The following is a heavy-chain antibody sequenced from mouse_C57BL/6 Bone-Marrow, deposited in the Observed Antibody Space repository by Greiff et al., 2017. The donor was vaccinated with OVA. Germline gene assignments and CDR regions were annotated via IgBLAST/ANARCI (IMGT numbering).Heavy chain of an antibody. CDR3: ARDLLGFAY. J-gene: IGHJ3*01. Sequence: DVKLVESGGGLVKPGGSLKLSCAASGFTFSDYGMHWVRQAPEKGLEWVAYISRGSSTINYADTVKGRFTISRDNATNTLFLQMTRLRSEDTAMYYCARDLLGFAYWGQGTLVTVSA. CDR1: GFTFSDYG. V-gene: IGHV5-17*01. CDR2: ISRGSSTI.